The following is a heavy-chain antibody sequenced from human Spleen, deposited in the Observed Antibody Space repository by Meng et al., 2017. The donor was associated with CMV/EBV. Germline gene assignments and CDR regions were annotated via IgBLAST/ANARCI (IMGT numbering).Heavy chain of an antibody. CDR3: AKDRGDSSGRYFDY. D-gene: IGHD6-19*01. J-gene: IGHJ4*02. CDR1: GFTFSTYW. CDR2: ISNDGRTT. Sequence: GESLKISCAASGFTFSTYWMHWVRQAPGKGLMWVSHISNDGRTTNYADSVKGRFTISRDNSRNTLYLQMNGLRPEDTAIYYCAKDRGDSSGRYFDYWGQGALVTVSS. V-gene: IGHV3-74*01.